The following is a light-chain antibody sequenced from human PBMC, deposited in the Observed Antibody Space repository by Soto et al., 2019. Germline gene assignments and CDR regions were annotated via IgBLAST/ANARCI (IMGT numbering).Light chain of an antibody. Sequence: EIVMTQSPLSLPVTPGEPASISCRSSQSLLHSNGHNYVDWYVQKPGQSPQLLIYLNSIRASGVSDRFSASGSVTEFTLRISSVEAEDVGIYYCMHALETPWTLGQGTKVEIK. CDR3: MHALETPWT. CDR1: QSLLHSNGHNY. V-gene: IGKV2-28*01. J-gene: IGKJ1*01. CDR2: LNS.